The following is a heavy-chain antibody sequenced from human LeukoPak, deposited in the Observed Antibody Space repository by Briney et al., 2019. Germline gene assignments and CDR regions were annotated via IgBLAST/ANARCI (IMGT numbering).Heavy chain of an antibody. CDR3: ARRRKMATISDYYYMDV. CDR2: MNPNSGNT. V-gene: IGHV1-8*01. J-gene: IGHJ6*03. D-gene: IGHD5-24*01. CDR1: GYTFTSYD. Sequence: ASVKVSCKASGYTFTSYDINWVRQATGHGLEWMGWMNPNSGNTGYAQKFQGRVTMTRNTSISTAYMELSSLRSEDTAVYYCARRRKMATISDYYYMDVWGKGTTVTISS.